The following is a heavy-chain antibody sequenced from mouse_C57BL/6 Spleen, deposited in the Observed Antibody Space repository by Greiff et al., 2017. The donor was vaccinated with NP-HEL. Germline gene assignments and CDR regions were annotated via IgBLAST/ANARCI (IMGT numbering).Heavy chain of an antibody. Sequence: EVKLVESGGGLVKPGGSLKLSCAASGFTFSDYGMHWVRQAPEKGLEWVAYISSGSSTIYYADTVKGRFTISRDNAKNTLFLQMTSLRSEDTAMYYCARRAMIKGYWYFDVWGTGTTVTVSS. J-gene: IGHJ1*03. CDR1: GFTFSDYG. V-gene: IGHV5-17*01. D-gene: IGHD2-4*01. CDR3: ARRAMIKGYWYFDV. CDR2: ISSGSSTI.